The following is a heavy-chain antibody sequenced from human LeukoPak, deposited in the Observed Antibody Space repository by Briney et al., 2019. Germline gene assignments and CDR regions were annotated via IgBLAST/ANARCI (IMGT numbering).Heavy chain of an antibody. CDR1: GGTFSSYA. CDR2: IIPIFGTA. Sequence: SVKVSCKASGGTFSSYAISWVRQAPGQGLEWMGGIIPIFGTANYAQKFQGRVTITADKSTSTAYMELSSLRSEVTAAYYCARDSGYDPSGDYFDYWGQGTLVTVSS. V-gene: IGHV1-69*06. D-gene: IGHD5-12*01. J-gene: IGHJ4*02. CDR3: ARDSGYDPSGDYFDY.